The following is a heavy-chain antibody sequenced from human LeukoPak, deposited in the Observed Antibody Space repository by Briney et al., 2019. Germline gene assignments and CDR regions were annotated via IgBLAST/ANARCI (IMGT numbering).Heavy chain of an antibody. D-gene: IGHD5-24*01. CDR2: ISYDGSNK. CDR3: ARAVEMATINSRGLGY. CDR1: GFTFSSYA. V-gene: IGHV3-30-3*01. J-gene: IGHJ4*02. Sequence: GGSLRLSCAASGFTFSSYAMHWVRQAPGKGLEWVAVISYDGSNKYYADSVKGRFTISRDNSKNTLYLRMNSLRAEDTAVYYCARAVEMATINSRGLGYWGQGTLVTVSS.